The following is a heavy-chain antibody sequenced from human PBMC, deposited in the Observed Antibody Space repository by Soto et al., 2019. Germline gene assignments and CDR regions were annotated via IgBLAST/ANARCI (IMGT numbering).Heavy chain of an antibody. CDR3: ATLSGLGYCSGGSCPYYFDY. V-gene: IGHV1-24*01. CDR2: FDPEDGET. D-gene: IGHD2-15*01. CDR1: GYTLTELS. Sequence: GASVKVSCKVSGYTLTELSVHWVRQAPGKGLEWKGGFDPEDGETIYAQKFQGRATMTEDTSTDTAYMELSSLRSEDTAVYYCATLSGLGYCSGGSCPYYFDYWGQGTLVTVSS. J-gene: IGHJ4*02.